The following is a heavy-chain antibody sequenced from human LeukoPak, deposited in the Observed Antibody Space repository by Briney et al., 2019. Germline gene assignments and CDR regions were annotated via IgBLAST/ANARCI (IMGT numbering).Heavy chain of an antibody. J-gene: IGHJ4*02. CDR3: ARGGGSYYFDY. D-gene: IGHD2-15*01. CDR2: IYYSGST. V-gene: IGHV4-59*11. Sequence: PSETLSLTCTVSGGSISSHYWSWIRQPPGKGLEWIGYIYYSGSTNYIPSLKSRVTISVDTSKNQFSLKLSSVTAADTAVYYCARGGGSYYFDYWGQGTLVTVSS. CDR1: GGSISSHY.